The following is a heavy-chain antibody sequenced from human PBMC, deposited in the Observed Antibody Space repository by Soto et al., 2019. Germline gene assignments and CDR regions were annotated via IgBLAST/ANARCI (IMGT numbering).Heavy chain of an antibody. CDR3: ASQRNGAGDV. CDR2: ITSSTTI. V-gene: IGHV3-48*02. D-gene: IGHD1-1*01. Sequence: LVESGGGLVQPGGSLRLSCEASGLTFSTYGFNWVRQAPGKGLEWVSYITSSTTIYYADSVRGRFTTSRDNAKNSLYLQMNSLRDEDTAVYYCASQRNGAGDVWGRGTTVTVSS. J-gene: IGHJ6*02. CDR1: GLTFSTYG.